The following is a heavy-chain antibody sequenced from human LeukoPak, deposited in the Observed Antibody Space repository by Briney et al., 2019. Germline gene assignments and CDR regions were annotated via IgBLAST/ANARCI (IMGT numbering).Heavy chain of an antibody. CDR2: ISGSGGWT. J-gene: IGHJ5*02. CDR1: GFTFSSYA. V-gene: IGHV3-23*01. CDR3: AKGGAVAGTKGFDP. D-gene: IGHD6-19*01. Sequence: PGGSLRLSCAASGFTFSSYAMNWVRQAPGKGLEWVSAISGSGGWTYYADSVKGRLTISRDNSKNTLYLQMNSLRAEETAVYYCAKGGAVAGTKGFDPWGQGTLVTVSS.